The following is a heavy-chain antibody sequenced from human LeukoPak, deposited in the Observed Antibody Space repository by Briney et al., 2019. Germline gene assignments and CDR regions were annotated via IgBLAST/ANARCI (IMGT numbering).Heavy chain of an antibody. Sequence: GGSLRLSCAASGLILSSYGIHWVRQAPGKGLEWVAVIWYDGTNIYYGDSVKGRFSISRDNSKNTVYLQMDSLRAGDTAVYYCARDAGGAFGNYVNYFDYWGQGTLVTVSS. V-gene: IGHV3-33*01. CDR2: IWYDGTNI. D-gene: IGHD4-11*01. J-gene: IGHJ4*02. CDR1: GLILSSYG. CDR3: ARDAGGAFGNYVNYFDY.